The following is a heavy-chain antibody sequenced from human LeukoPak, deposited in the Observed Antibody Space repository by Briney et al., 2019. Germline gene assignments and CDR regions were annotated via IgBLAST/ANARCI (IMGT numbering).Heavy chain of an antibody. D-gene: IGHD5-24*01. CDR1: GYTFTGYY. CDR3: ARDIGKREMATHY. V-gene: IGHV1-2*02. J-gene: IGHJ4*02. CDR2: INPNSGGT. Sequence: ASVKVSCKASGYTFTGYYMHWVRQAPGQGLEWMGWINPNSGGTNYAQKFQGRVTMTRDTSISTAYMELSRLRSDDTAVYYCARDIGKREMATHYWGQGTLVTVSS.